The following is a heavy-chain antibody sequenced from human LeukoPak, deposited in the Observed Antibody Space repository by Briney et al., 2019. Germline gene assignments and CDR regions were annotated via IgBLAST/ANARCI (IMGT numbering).Heavy chain of an antibody. Sequence: ASVKVSCKASGYTFTNYGFTWVRQAPGQGLEWMGWISLYNGNTNYAQKLQGRVTMTTDTSTSTAYMELRSLRSDDTAMYYCARLSYGANYMDVWGKGTTVTVSS. V-gene: IGHV1-18*01. CDR2: ISLYNGNT. J-gene: IGHJ6*03. CDR3: ARLSYGANYMDV. D-gene: IGHD4/OR15-4a*01. CDR1: GYTFTNYG.